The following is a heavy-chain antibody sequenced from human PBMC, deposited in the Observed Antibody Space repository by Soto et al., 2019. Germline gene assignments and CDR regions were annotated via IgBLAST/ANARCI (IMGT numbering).Heavy chain of an antibody. J-gene: IGHJ4*02. Sequence: EVQLVESGGGLVKPGGSLRLSCAASGFTFSSYSMNWVRQAPGKGLEWVSSISRSSSYIYYADSVKGRFTISGDNAKNLLYLQMNSLRAEDAAVYYCARGHCSSTSCYLLWFGGADYFDYWRQGPMVTVSS. D-gene: IGHD2-2*01. CDR3: ARGHCSSTSCYLLWFGGADYFDY. CDR1: GFTFSSYS. V-gene: IGHV3-21*01. CDR2: ISRSSSYI.